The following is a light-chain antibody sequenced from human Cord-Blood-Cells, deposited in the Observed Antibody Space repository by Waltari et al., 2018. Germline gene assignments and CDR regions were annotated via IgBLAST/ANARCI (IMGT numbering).Light chain of an antibody. Sequence: QSALTQPPSASGSPGQSVTISCNGTTSDVGGYNYVSWYQQNPGKDPKLMIYEVSTRPSGVPDRFSCSKSGNTSSLTVSGLQAEDEADYYCSSYACSNNYVFGTGTKVTVL. CDR2: EVS. CDR3: SSYACSNNYV. J-gene: IGLJ1*01. CDR1: TSDVGGYNY. V-gene: IGLV2-8*01.